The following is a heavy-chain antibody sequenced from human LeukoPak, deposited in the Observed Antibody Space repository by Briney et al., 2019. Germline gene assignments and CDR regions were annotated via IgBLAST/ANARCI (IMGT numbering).Heavy chain of an antibody. CDR1: GFTFRSCW. Sequence: GGSLRLSSAVSGFTFRSCWMHWVRQARGKGLVWISRINSDGSSTSYADSVKGRFTISRDNAKNTLYLQMNSLRAEDTAVYYCARDYCGGDCGYWYFDLWGRGTLVTVSS. CDR2: INSDGSST. V-gene: IGHV3-74*01. CDR3: ARDYCGGDCGYWYFDL. D-gene: IGHD2-21*02. J-gene: IGHJ2*01.